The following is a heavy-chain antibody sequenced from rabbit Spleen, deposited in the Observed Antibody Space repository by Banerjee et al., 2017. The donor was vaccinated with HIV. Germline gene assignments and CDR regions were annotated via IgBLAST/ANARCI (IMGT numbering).Heavy chain of an antibody. V-gene: IGHV1S45*01. CDR3: ARDSGTSFSSYGMDL. D-gene: IGHD8-1*01. CDR2: IDTGSSGFT. CDR1: GVSFSFSSY. Sequence: QEQLVESGGGLVQPGASLTLTYTASGVSFSFSSYMCWVRQAPGKGLEWIACIDTGSSGFTYLATWAKGRFTISKSSSTTVTLQVTRLTAADTATYFCARDSGTSFSSYGMDLWGQGTLVTVS. J-gene: IGHJ6*01.